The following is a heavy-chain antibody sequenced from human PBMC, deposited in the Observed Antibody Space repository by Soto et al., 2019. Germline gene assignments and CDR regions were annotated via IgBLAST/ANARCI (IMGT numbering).Heavy chain of an antibody. CDR2: ISSSSSYI. CDR3: ARALDIDY. D-gene: IGHD3-22*01. J-gene: IGHJ4*02. Sequence: PGGSVILSCSASGLTFGIYSMNWVRQAPGKGLEWVSSISSSSSYIYYADSVKGRFTISRDNAKNSLYLQMNSLRAEDTAVYYCARALDIDYWGQGTLVTVSS. V-gene: IGHV3-21*01. CDR1: GLTFGIYS.